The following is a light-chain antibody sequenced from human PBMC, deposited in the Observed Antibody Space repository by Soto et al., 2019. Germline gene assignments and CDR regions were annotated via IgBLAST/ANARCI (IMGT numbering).Light chain of an antibody. CDR2: GAA. J-gene: IGKJ4*01. CDR1: QTLTSNY. V-gene: IGKV3-20*01. Sequence: EIVLTQSPATLSLSPGERATLSCRASQTLTSNYLAWYQQKPGQAPRLLIHGAASRATGIPDRFSGSGSGTDFTLTISRLEPEDFAVYYCQQYSDSVLTFGGGTKEEIK. CDR3: QQYSDSVLT.